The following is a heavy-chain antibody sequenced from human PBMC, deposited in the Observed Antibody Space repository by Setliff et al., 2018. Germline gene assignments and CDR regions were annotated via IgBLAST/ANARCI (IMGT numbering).Heavy chain of an antibody. V-gene: IGHV3-33*08. D-gene: IGHD2-15*01. CDR1: GFTFSSYR. J-gene: IGHJ4*02. CDR2: IWDDGGNK. Sequence: GGSLRLSCAASGFTFSSYRMHWVRQAPGKGLEWVAVIWDDGGNKYHADSVKGRFTISRDNSKNTLYLQMNSLRPEDTAVYYCARTCSGSGCYAGLESGGQGTPVTVSS. CDR3: ARTCSGSGCYAGLES.